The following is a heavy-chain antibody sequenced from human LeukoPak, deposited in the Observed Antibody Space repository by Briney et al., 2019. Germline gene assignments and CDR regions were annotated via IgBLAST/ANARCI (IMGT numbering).Heavy chain of an antibody. CDR3: ARDQGLYCSSTSCPTLGHFDY. D-gene: IGHD2-2*01. Sequence: PGGSLRLSCAASGFTFSSYWMHWVRQAPGQGLVWVSRINSDGSSTSYADSVKGRFTISRDNAKNTLYLQMNSLRAEDTAVYYCARDQGLYCSSTSCPTLGHFDYWGQGTLSPSPQ. CDR2: INSDGSST. CDR1: GFTFSSYW. J-gene: IGHJ4*02. V-gene: IGHV3-74*01.